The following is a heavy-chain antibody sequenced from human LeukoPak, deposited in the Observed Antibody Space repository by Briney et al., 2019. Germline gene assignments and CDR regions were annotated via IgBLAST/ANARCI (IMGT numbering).Heavy chain of an antibody. D-gene: IGHD6-19*01. J-gene: IGHJ2*01. CDR1: GFTFSSYE. CDR2: ISSSGSTI. V-gene: IGHV3-48*03. CDR3: ARDKKQWLVRWYFDL. Sequence: GGSLRLSCAASGFTFSSYEMNWVRQAPGKGLEWVSYISSSGSTIYYADSVKGRFTISRDNAKNSLYLQMDSLRAEDTAVYYCARDKKQWLVRWYFDLWGRGTLVTVSS.